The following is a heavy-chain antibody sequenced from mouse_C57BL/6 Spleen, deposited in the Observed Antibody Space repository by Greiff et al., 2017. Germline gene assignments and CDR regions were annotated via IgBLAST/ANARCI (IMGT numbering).Heavy chain of an antibody. V-gene: IGHV5-4*01. CDR1: GFTFSSYA. D-gene: IGHD1-1*01. CDR2: ISDGGSYT. J-gene: IGHJ3*01. Sequence: EVKLVESGGGLVKPGGSLKLSCAASGFTFSSYAMSWVRQTPEKRLEWVATISDGGSYTYFPDNVKGRFLISSDNAKNNLYLQMSHLKSEDTAMYYCARDGLYYYGSSPWFAYWGQGTLVTVSA. CDR3: ARDGLYYYGSSPWFAY.